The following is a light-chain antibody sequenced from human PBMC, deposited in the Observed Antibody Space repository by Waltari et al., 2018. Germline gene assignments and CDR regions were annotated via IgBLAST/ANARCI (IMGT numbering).Light chain of an antibody. CDR2: KAS. CDR1: QTILSSSNNKNA. CDR3: QKYYSPTVS. J-gene: IGKJ4*01. V-gene: IGKV4-1*01. Sequence: DIVMTQSPDSLAVSLGERATINCKASQTILSSSNNKNALAWYQQKPGHPPKLLMYKASTRTSGIPGRFSGRGSETDFTLTISRLQADDVAIYYRQKYYSPTVSFGGETKVRIK.